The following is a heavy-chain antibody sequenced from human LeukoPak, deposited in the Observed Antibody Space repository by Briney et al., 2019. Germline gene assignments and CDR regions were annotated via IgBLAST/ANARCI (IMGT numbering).Heavy chain of an antibody. J-gene: IGHJ4*02. CDR1: GFTLSNYG. CDR3: ARDGLLGLGHYLWLGYFDY. D-gene: IGHD6-19*01. CDR2: IWYDGSNK. Sequence: QPGGSLRLSCAASGFTLSNYGMPWVRQAPGKGLEWVAVIWYDGSNKYYADSVKGRFTISRDNSKNTLYLQMNSLRAEDTAVYYCARDGLLGLGHYLWLGYFDYWGQGTLVTVSS. V-gene: IGHV3-33*08.